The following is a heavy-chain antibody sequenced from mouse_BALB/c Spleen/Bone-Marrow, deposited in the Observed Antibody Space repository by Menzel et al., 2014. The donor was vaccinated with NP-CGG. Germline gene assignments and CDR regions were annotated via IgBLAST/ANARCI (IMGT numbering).Heavy chain of an antibody. V-gene: IGHV1S56*01. CDR2: IYPGNVNT. CDR1: GYTFTSYY. CDR3: ARDYGSSVFAY. J-gene: IGHJ3*01. D-gene: IGHD1-1*01. Sequence: QVQLKHSGPELVKPGASVRISCKASGYTFTSYYIHWVKQRPGQGLEWIGWIYPGNVNTKYNEKFKGKATLTADKSSSTAYMQLSSLTSEDSAVYFCARDYGSSVFAYWGQGTLVTVS.